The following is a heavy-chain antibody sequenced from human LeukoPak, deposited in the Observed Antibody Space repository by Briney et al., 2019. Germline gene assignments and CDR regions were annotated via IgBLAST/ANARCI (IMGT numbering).Heavy chain of an antibody. D-gene: IGHD2/OR15-2a*01. V-gene: IGHV3-33*01. CDR3: ARVPTWGAWAGFDY. Sequence: GRSLRLSCAASGFTFSNYGMHWVRQTPGKGLEWVAVIWYDGSIKYYADSVKGRFTISRDNSNNTLDLQMNSLGAEDTAVYYCARVPTWGAWAGFDYWGQGTLVTVSS. J-gene: IGHJ4*02. CDR1: GFTFSNYG. CDR2: IWYDGSIK.